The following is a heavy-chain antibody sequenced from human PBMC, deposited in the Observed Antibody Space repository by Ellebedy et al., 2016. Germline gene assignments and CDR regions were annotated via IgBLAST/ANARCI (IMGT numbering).Heavy chain of an antibody. CDR3: ASLDGSGSFYNPHFDY. D-gene: IGHD3-10*01. V-gene: IGHV4-59*08. J-gene: IGHJ4*02. Sequence: SETLSLXXTVSGGSISSYYWSWIRQPPGKGLEWIGYIYYSGSTNYNPSLKSRVTISVDTSKNQFSLKLRSVTAADTAVYYCASLDGSGSFYNPHFDYWGQGILVTVSS. CDR2: IYYSGST. CDR1: GGSISSYY.